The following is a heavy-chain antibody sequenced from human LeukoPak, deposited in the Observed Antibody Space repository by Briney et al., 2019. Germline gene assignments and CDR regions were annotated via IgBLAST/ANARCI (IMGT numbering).Heavy chain of an antibody. CDR2: VSGSDGVT. D-gene: IGHD6-13*01. CDR3: AKDLGVWAAANSGLFDY. V-gene: IGHV3-23*01. CDR1: GLTFSNYA. Sequence: GGSLRLSCAASGLTFSNYAMSWVRQAPGKGLEWVSAVSGSDGVTFYADSVKGRFTISRDNSKNTLSLQMNSLRAEDTAVYFCAKDLGVWAAANSGLFDYWGQGTLVTVSS. J-gene: IGHJ4*02.